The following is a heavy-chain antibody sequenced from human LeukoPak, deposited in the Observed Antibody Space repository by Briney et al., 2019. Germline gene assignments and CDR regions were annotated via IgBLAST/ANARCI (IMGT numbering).Heavy chain of an antibody. Sequence: GASVTVSCTASGYTFTSYGISWVRQAPGQGLEWMGWISAYNGNTNYAQKLQGRVTMTTDTSTSTAYMELRSLRSDDTAVYYCARARRPYCSSTSCHPAFDIWGQGTMVTVSS. CDR1: GYTFTSYG. CDR3: ARARRPYCSSTSCHPAFDI. J-gene: IGHJ3*02. V-gene: IGHV1-18*01. D-gene: IGHD2-2*01. CDR2: ISAYNGNT.